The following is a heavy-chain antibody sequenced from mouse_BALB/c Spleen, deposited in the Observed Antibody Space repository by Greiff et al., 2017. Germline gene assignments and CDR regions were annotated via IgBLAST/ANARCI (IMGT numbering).Heavy chain of an antibody. D-gene: IGHD2-4*01. CDR3: LYYDYDGFAY. V-gene: IGHV1-5*01. CDR1: GYSFTSYW. Sequence: VQLKQSGTVLARPGASVKMSCKASGYSFTSYWMHWVKQRPGQGLEWIGAIYPGNSDTSYNQKFKGKAKLTAVTSASTAYMELSSLTNEDSAVYYCLYYDYDGFAYWGQGTLVTVSA. J-gene: IGHJ3*01. CDR2: IYPGNSDT.